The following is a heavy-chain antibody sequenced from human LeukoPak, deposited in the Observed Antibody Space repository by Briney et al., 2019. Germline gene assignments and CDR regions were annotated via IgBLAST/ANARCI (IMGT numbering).Heavy chain of an antibody. Sequence: PGGSLRLSCEDSGFTFSSYGMHWVRHAPGKGLEWVAVISYDGSDKYYADSVKGRFTISRDNSKNTLYLQMSSLRPEDTAVYYCAKVPVSYYGSGSYIPLSFFDYWGQGTPVTVSS. CDR3: AKVPVSYYGSGSYIPLSFFDY. V-gene: IGHV3-30*18. J-gene: IGHJ4*02. D-gene: IGHD3-10*01. CDR1: GFTFSSYG. CDR2: ISYDGSDK.